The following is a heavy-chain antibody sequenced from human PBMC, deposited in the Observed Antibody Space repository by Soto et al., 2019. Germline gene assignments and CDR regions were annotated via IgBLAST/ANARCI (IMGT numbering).Heavy chain of an antibody. CDR3: ARHSPDFDWLSQFDY. D-gene: IGHD3-9*01. CDR1: GGSISSGGYD. J-gene: IGHJ4*02. V-gene: IGHV4-61*08. CDR2: IFYFGST. Sequence: SETLSLTCTVSGGSISSGGYDWSWIRQTPGKGLEWIGYIFYFGSTNYNPSLKSRVTLSIDTSKSQLSLKLSSVTAADTAVYYCARHSPDFDWLSQFDYWGQGTLVTVSS.